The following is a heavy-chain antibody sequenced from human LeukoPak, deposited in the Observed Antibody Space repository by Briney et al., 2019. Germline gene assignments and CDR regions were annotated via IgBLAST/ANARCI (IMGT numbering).Heavy chain of an antibody. CDR3: ARERTFGGVNVRRYYFDY. D-gene: IGHD3-16*02. CDR1: GGSISSYY. CDR2: IYYSGST. V-gene: IGHV4-59*01. Sequence: SETLSLTCTVSGGSISSYYWSWIRQPPGKGLEWIGYIYYSGSTNYNPSLKSRVTISVDTSKNQFSLKLSSVTAADTAVYYCARERTFGGVNVRRYYFDYWGQGTLVTVSS. J-gene: IGHJ4*02.